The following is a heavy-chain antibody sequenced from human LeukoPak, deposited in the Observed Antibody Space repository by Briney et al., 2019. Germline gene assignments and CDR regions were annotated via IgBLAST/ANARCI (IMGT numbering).Heavy chain of an antibody. CDR1: GGPFSSYA. Sequence: AASVKVSCKASGGPFSSYAISWVRQAPGQGLEWMGRIIPIFGTANYAQKFQGRVTITTDESTSTAYMELSSLRSEDTAVYYCARGPIAARPDNWFDPWGQGTLVTVSS. CDR3: ARGPIAARPDNWFDP. CDR2: IIPIFGTA. D-gene: IGHD6-6*01. V-gene: IGHV1-69*05. J-gene: IGHJ5*02.